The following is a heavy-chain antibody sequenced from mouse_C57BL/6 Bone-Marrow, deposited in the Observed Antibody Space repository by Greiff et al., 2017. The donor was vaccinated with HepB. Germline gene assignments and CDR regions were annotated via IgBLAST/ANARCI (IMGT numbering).Heavy chain of an antibody. Sequence: EVQLVESGGGLVQPGGSLKLSCAASGFTFSDYYMYWVRQTPEKRLEWVAYISNGGGSTYYTDTVKGRCTITRDNAKNTLYLQMSRLKSEYTAIYYCARDEVLRRWYFDVWGTGTTVTVSS. V-gene: IGHV5-12*01. CDR2: ISNGGGST. D-gene: IGHD1-1*01. CDR3: ARDEVLRRWYFDV. CDR1: GFTFSDYY. J-gene: IGHJ1*03.